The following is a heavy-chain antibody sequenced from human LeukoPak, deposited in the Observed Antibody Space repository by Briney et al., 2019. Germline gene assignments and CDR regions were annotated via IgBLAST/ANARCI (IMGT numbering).Heavy chain of an antibody. CDR3: ARGSGYIDY. Sequence: ASVKVSCKASGYTFTGYYMRWVRQAPGQGLEWMGWINPNSGGTNYAQKFQGRGTMTRDTSISTAYMELSRLTSDDTAVYYCARGSGYIDYWGQGTLVTVSS. V-gene: IGHV1-2*02. CDR2: INPNSGGT. J-gene: IGHJ4*02. CDR1: GYTFTGYY. D-gene: IGHD3-3*01.